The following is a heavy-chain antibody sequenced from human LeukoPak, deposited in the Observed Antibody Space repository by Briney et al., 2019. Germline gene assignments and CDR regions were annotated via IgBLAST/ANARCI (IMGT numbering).Heavy chain of an antibody. CDR1: GGTFISYA. CDR2: IIPIFGTA. CDR3: ARDGGYSNYYFDY. V-gene: IGHV1-69*13. Sequence: ASVKVSCKASGGTFISYAISWVRQAPGQGLEWMGGIIPIFGTANYAQKFQGRVTITADESTSTAYMELSSLRSEDTAVYYCARDGGYSNYYFDYWGQGTLVTVSS. D-gene: IGHD4-11*01. J-gene: IGHJ4*02.